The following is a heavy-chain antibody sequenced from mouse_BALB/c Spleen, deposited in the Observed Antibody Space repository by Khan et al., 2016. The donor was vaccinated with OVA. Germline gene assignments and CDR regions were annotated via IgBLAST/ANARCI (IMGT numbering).Heavy chain of an antibody. V-gene: IGHV14-3*02. Sequence: EVQLQESGAELVKPGASVNLSCSASGFNIKDTYIHWVKQRPEQGLEWIGRIDPPNDDSKFGPKFQDQATLTADTSSNTAYLQLTSLTSEDTAVYYCATLYGNSFAYWGQGTLVSVSA. J-gene: IGHJ3*01. CDR3: ATLYGNSFAY. CDR1: GFNIKDTY. CDR2: IDPPNDDS. D-gene: IGHD2-1*01.